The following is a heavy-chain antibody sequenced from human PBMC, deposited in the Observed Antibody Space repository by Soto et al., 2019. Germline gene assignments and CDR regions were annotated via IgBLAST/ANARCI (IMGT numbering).Heavy chain of an antibody. V-gene: IGHV3-33*08. CDR3: ARDGTGVTAIRYYFDY. CDR1: GFTFDDYA. Sequence: GGSLRLSCAASGFTFDDYAMHWVRQAPGKGLEWVAGIWCDGSNKYYADSVKGRFTISRDNSKNTLYLQMNSLRAEDTAVYYCARDGTGVTAIRYYFDYWGQGTLVTVSS. D-gene: IGHD2-21*02. J-gene: IGHJ4*02. CDR2: IWCDGSNK.